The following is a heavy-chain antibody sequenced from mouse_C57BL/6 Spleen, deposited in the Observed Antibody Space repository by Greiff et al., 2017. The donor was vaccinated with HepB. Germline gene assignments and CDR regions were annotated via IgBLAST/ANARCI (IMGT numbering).Heavy chain of an antibody. D-gene: IGHD2-5*01. J-gene: IGHJ2*01. CDR2: IDPENGDT. CDR3: TRYYSNFDD. Sequence: EVQLQQSGAELVRPGASVKLSCTASGFNIKDDYMHWVKQRPEQGLEWIGWIDPENGDTEYASKFQGKATITADTSSNTAYLQLSSLTSEDTAVYYCTRYYSNFDDWGQGTTLTVSS. CDR1: GFNIKDDY. V-gene: IGHV14-4*01.